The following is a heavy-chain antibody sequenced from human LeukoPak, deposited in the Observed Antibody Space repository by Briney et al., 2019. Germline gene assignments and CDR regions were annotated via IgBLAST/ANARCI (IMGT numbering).Heavy chain of an antibody. CDR3: ARDGSSSWVSYYYGMDV. V-gene: IGHV3-53*01. CDR1: GFTASSNY. CDR2: IYSGGST. D-gene: IGHD6-13*01. Sequence: GGSLRLSCAASGFTASSNYMSWVRKAPGKGLEWVSVIYSGGSTYYADSVKGRFTISRDNSKNTLYLQMNSLRAEDTAVYYCARDGSSSWVSYYYGMDVWGQGTTVTVSS. J-gene: IGHJ6*02.